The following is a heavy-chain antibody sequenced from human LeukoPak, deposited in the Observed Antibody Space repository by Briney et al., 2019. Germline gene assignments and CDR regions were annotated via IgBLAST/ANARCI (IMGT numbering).Heavy chain of an antibody. CDR2: IYTSGST. Sequence: PSETLSLTCTVSGGSISSYYWSWIRQPAGKGLEWIGRIYTSGSTNYNPSLKSRVTMSVDTSKNQFSLKLSSVTAADTAVYYCARDGITMVRGVIYSDAFDIWGQGTMVTVSS. V-gene: IGHV4-4*07. CDR3: ARDGITMVRGVIYSDAFDI. CDR1: GGSISSYY. J-gene: IGHJ3*02. D-gene: IGHD3-10*01.